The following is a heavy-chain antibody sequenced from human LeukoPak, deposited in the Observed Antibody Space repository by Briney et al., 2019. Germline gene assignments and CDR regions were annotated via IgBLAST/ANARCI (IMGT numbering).Heavy chain of an antibody. D-gene: IGHD5-24*01. CDR3: AKDGAEMATTNFFDY. CDR1: GFTFSSYG. Sequence: GRSLRPSCAASGFTFSSYGMHWVRQAPGKGLEWVAVISYDGSNKYYADSVKGRFTISRDNSKNTLYLQMNSLRAEDTAVYYYAKDGAEMATTNFFDYWGQGTLVTVSS. CDR2: ISYDGSNK. V-gene: IGHV3-30*18. J-gene: IGHJ4*02.